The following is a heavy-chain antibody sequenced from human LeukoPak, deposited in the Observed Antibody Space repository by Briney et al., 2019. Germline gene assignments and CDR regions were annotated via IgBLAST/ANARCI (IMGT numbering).Heavy chain of an antibody. Sequence: ASVKVSCKASGYTFTSYGISWVRQAPGQGLEWMGWISAYNGNTNYAQKLQGRVTMTTDTSTSTAYMELRSLRSDDTAVYYCARVLVAVPAAIYWFDPWGQGTLVTVSS. CDR3: ARVLVAVPAAIYWFDP. CDR2: ISAYNGNT. D-gene: IGHD2-2*01. J-gene: IGHJ5*02. CDR1: GYTFTSYG. V-gene: IGHV1-18*01.